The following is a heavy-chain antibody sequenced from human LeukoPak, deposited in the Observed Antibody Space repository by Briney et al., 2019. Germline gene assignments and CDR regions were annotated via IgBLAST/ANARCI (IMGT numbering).Heavy chain of an antibody. CDR2: IYDSGST. V-gene: IGHV4-4*02. CDR1: GGSISSSNW. CDR3: ARQTVTTWGLDY. J-gene: IGHJ4*02. D-gene: IGHD4-17*01. Sequence: SETLSLTCAVSGGSISSSNWWSLVRQPPGKGLEGIGRIYDSGSTHYNPYLKSRVTISVDTSKNQFSLKLSSVTAADTAVYYCARQTVTTWGLDYWGQGTLVTVSS.